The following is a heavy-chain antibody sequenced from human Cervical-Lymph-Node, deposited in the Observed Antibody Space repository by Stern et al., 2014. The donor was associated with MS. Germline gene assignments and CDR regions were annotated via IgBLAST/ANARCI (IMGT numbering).Heavy chain of an antibody. D-gene: IGHD6-6*01. CDR3: ARKRFGRSSRLFDY. Sequence: VQLVESGGGVVQPGRSLRLSCVVSGFTFDSYSMNWVRQTPGKGLEWVALISHDGHNKYYADSVKGRFTISRENSNRTLYLLMDSLRPQDTALYYCARKRFGRSSRLFDYWGQGALVTVTS. CDR1: GFTFDSYS. CDR2: ISHDGHNK. V-gene: IGHV3-30-3*01. J-gene: IGHJ4*02.